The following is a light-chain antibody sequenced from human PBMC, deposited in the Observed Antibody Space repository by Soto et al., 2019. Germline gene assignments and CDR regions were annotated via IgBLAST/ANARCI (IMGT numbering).Light chain of an antibody. J-gene: IGLJ2*01. Sequence: QSALTQPASVSGSPGQSITISCTGTSSDVGSYNYVSWYQQHPAKAPKLMIYEVNDRPLGFSNRFSGSKSGNTASLTISGLQAEDEADYYCSSYTSSGTLVFGGGTKVTVL. CDR3: SSYTSSGTLV. CDR2: EVN. V-gene: IGLV2-14*01. CDR1: SSDVGSYNY.